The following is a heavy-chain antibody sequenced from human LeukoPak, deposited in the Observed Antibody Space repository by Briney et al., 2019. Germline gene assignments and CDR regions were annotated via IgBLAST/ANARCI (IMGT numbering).Heavy chain of an antibody. CDR1: GFTFSSYS. D-gene: IGHD1-26*01. J-gene: IGHJ4*02. CDR2: ISSSSSYI. Sequence: GGSLRLSCAASGFTFSSYSMNWVRQAPGKGLEWVSSISSSSSYIYYADSVKGRFTISRDNAKNSLYLQMNSLRAEDTAVYYCARDTTLVGLVGARFQDYWGQGTLVTVSS. CDR3: ARDTTLVGLVGARFQDY. V-gene: IGHV3-21*01.